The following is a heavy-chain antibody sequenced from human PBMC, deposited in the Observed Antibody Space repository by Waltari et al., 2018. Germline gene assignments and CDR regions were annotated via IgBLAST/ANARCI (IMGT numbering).Heavy chain of an antibody. Sequence: QAQLVQSGAEVKKPGASVKVSCRASGYTFSDFGISWVRQAPGQGLEWMGWFSANNGQTNQAQKVQVRLIMTKDTSTTTVYMELNYLTSDDTAVYYCARERHRLMEVGYLMALDPWGQGTLVTVSS. J-gene: IGHJ5*02. D-gene: IGHD3-3*01. CDR2: FSANNGQT. CDR3: ARERHRLMEVGYLMALDP. V-gene: IGHV1-18*01. CDR1: GYTFSDFG.